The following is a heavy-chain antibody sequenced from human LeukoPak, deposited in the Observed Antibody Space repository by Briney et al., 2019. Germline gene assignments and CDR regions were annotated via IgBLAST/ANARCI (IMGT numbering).Heavy chain of an antibody. Sequence: PGGSLRLSCAASGFTFSSYAMSWVRQAPGKGLEWVSAISGSGGSTYYADSVKGRFTISRDNSKNTLYLQMNSLRAGDTAVYYCAKLTYVYYGHPDYWGQGTLVTVSS. CDR2: ISGSGGST. CDR3: AKLTYVYYGHPDY. D-gene: IGHD4-17*01. V-gene: IGHV3-23*01. J-gene: IGHJ4*02. CDR1: GFTFSSYA.